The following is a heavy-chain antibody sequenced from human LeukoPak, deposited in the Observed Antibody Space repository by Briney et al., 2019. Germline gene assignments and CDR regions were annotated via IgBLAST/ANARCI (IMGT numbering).Heavy chain of an antibody. J-gene: IGHJ5*02. V-gene: IGHV3-48*03. CDR3: ASTRIVGYQLPRTTNWFDP. Sequence: GGSLRLSCSASGFTFSSYEMNWVRQAPGKGLEWVSYISSSGSSMYYVDSVKGRFTISRDNAKNSLYLQMNSLRAEDTAVYYCASTRIVGYQLPRTTNWFDPWGQGTLVTVSS. D-gene: IGHD2-2*01. CDR2: ISSSGSSM. CDR1: GFTFSSYE.